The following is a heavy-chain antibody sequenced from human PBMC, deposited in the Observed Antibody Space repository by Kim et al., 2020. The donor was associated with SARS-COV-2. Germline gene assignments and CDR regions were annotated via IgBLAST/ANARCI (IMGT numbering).Heavy chain of an antibody. V-gene: IGHV3-23*01. D-gene: IGHD3-9*01. J-gene: IGHJ4*02. CDR3: AKDYDILTGYYTVDY. Sequence: GGSLRLSCAASGFTFSSYAMSWVRQAPGKGLEWVSAISGSGGSTYYADSVKGRFTISRDNSKNTLYLQMNSLRAEDTAVYYCAKDYDILTGYYTVDYWGQGTLVTVSS. CDR2: ISGSGGST. CDR1: GFTFSSYA.